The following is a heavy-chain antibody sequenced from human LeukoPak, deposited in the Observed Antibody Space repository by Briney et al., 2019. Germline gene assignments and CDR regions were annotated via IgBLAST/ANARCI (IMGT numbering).Heavy chain of an antibody. V-gene: IGHV4-59*12. Sequence: GSLRLSCAASGFTFSSYWMSWIRQPPGKGLEWIGYIYYSGSTNYNPSLKSRVTMSVDTSKNQFSLKLSSVTAADTAVYYCAREPPYYYMDVWGKGTTVTVSS. J-gene: IGHJ6*03. CDR3: AREPPYYYMDV. CDR2: IYYSGST. CDR1: GFTFSSYW.